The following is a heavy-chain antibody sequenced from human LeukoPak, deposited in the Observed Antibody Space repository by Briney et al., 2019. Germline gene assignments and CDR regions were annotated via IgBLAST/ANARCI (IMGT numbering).Heavy chain of an antibody. CDR1: GGSTSSGSYY. Sequence: SETLSLTCTVSGGSTSSGSYYWSWIRQPAGKGLEWIGRIYTSGSTNYNPSLKSRVTMSVDTSKNQFSLKLSSVTAADTAVYYCARVDIVANEWWGQGTLVTVSS. J-gene: IGHJ4*02. CDR3: ARVDIVANEW. D-gene: IGHD5-12*01. CDR2: IYTSGST. V-gene: IGHV4-61*02.